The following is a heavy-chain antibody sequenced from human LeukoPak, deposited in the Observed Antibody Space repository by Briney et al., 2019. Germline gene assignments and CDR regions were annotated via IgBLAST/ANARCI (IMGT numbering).Heavy chain of an antibody. V-gene: IGHV4-34*01. J-gene: IGHJ4*02. D-gene: IGHD4-17*01. CDR3: ARGQGTVTTH. CDR1: GGSFSAYY. Sequence: SGTLSLTCAVSGGSFSAYYWTWIRQPPGKGLEWIGEINHSGSANYNPSLKSRVTISLDTSKNQFSLKLSFVTAADTAVYYCARGQGTVTTHWGQGTLVTVSS. CDR2: INHSGSA.